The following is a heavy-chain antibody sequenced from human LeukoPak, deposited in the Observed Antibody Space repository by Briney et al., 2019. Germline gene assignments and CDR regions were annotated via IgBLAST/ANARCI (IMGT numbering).Heavy chain of an antibody. J-gene: IGHJ5*02. CDR1: GGTFSSYA. V-gene: IGHV1-69*05. CDR3: ARQGEEYCSSTSCPWFDP. D-gene: IGHD2-2*01. Sequence: GASVKVSCKASGGTFSSYAISWVRQVPGQGLEWMGGIIPIFGTANYAQKFQGRVTITTDESTSTAYMELSSLRSEDTAVYYCARQGEEYCSSTSCPWFDPWGQGTLVTVSS. CDR2: IIPIFGTA.